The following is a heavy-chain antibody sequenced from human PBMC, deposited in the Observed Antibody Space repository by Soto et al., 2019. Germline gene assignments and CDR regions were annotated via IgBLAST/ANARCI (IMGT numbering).Heavy chain of an antibody. J-gene: IGHJ6*02. D-gene: IGHD3-3*01. V-gene: IGHV1-8*01. Sequence: QAQLVQSGAEVKKPGASVKVSCKASGYTFTSYDINWVRQAPGQGLEWLGWMDPNSGSTGYAQNFQGRVTMTRNISINTAHMKLSSLRSEDTAVYYCARERKFDFWRKGLDVWGQGTTVTVSS. CDR3: ARERKFDFWRKGLDV. CDR1: GYTFTSYD. CDR2: MDPNSGST.